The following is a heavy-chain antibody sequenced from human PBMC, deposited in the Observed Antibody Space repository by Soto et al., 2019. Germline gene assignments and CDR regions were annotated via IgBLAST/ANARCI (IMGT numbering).Heavy chain of an antibody. V-gene: IGHV1-58*01. D-gene: IGHD3-22*01. J-gene: IGHJ4*02. Sequence: SVKVSCKASGFTFTSSAVQWVRQARGQRLEWVGWIVVGSGNTNYAQKLQERVTITRDMSTSTAYMELSCLSSEDTAVYYCARDPIFYYASSGYGGSYFDYWGQGSRVTVSS. CDR3: ARDPIFYYASSGYGGSYFDY. CDR1: GFTFTSSA. CDR2: IVVGSGNT.